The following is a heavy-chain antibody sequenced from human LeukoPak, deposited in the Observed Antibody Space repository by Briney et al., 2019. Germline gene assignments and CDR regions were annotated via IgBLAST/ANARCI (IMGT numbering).Heavy chain of an antibody. CDR3: ARGRGVIYYYYYYMDV. D-gene: IGHD3-10*01. J-gene: IGHJ6*03. CDR2: IYYSGST. CDR1: GGSISSSSYY. Sequence: SETLSLTCTVSGGSISSSSYYWGWIRQPPGKGLEWIGSIYYSGSTYYNPSLKSRVTISVDTSKNQFSLKLSSVTAADTAVYYCARGRGVIYYYYYYMDVWGKGTTVTISS. V-gene: IGHV4-39*07.